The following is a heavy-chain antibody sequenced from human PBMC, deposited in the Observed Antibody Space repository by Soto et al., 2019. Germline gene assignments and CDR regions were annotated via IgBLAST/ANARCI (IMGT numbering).Heavy chain of an antibody. CDR2: IYYSGKT. J-gene: IGHJ4*02. V-gene: IGHV4-59*01. CDR1: GDSMTNYY. Sequence: PSETLSLTCIVSGDSMTNYYWTWIRRPPGKGLDWIGYIYYSGKTDYNPSLQSRVSISILPFWNQVYLNLSSLTAAASAMYYCERYYLGGNFGSRCQRNLVTVSS. CDR3: ERYYLGGNFGS. D-gene: IGHD2-8*01.